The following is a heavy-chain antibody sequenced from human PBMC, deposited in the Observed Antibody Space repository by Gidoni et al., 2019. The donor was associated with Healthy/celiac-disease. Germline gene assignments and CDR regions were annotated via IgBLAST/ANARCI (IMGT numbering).Heavy chain of an antibody. CDR1: GFTFSSYA. V-gene: IGHV3-23*01. CDR3: AKDGDYYGSGSPYYFDY. CDR2: ISGSGGST. J-gene: IGHJ4*02. Sequence: EVQLLESGGGFVQPGGSLRLSCAASGFTFSSYAMSWVRQAPGKGLEWVSAISGSGGSTYDEDSVKGRFTIARDNSKNTLYLQMNSLRAEDTAVYYCAKDGDYYGSGSPYYFDYWGQGTLVTVSS. D-gene: IGHD3-10*01.